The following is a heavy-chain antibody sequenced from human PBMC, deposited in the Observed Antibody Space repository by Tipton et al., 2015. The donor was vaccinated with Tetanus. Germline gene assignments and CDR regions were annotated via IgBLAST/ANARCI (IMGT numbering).Heavy chain of an antibody. J-gene: IGHJ4*02. D-gene: IGHD6-13*01. Sequence: TLSLTCTVSGGSVSSGSYYWSWIRQPPGKGLEWIGYIYYSGSTNYNPSLKSRVTISVDTSKNQFSLKLSSVTAADTAVYYCAGGVQQLLDYWGQGTLVTVSS. CDR3: AGGVQQLLDY. CDR2: IYYSGST. V-gene: IGHV4-61*01. CDR1: GGSVSSGSYY.